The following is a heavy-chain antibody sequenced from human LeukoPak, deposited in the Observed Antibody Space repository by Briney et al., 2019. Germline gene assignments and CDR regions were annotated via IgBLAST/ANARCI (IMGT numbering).Heavy chain of an antibody. Sequence: GGSLRLSCAASGFTFSSYGMHWVRQAPGKGLEWVAVIWYDGSNKYYADSVKGRFTISRDNSKNTLYLQMNSLRAEDTAVYYCARDRGISSGWYASCDYWGQGTLVTVSS. V-gene: IGHV3-33*01. D-gene: IGHD6-19*01. CDR3: ARDRGISSGWYASCDY. CDR2: IWYDGSNK. J-gene: IGHJ4*02. CDR1: GFTFSSYG.